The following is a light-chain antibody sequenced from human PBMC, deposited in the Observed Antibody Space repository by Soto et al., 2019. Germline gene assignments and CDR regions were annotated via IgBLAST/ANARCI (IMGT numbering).Light chain of an antibody. V-gene: IGLV1-40*01. CDR1: SSNIGTGYN. CDR2: VNS. J-gene: IGLJ2*01. Sequence: QSVLTQPPSVSGAPGQRVTISCTGSSSNIGTGYNVHWYQQLPGTAPKLLIYVNSNRPSGVPDRFSGSKSGTSASLAITGLQAEDEADYYCQFYASSLSGVVFGGGTKLTV. CDR3: QFYASSLSGVV.